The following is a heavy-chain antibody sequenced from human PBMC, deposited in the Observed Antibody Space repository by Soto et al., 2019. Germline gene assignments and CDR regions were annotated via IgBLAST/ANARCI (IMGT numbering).Heavy chain of an antibody. CDR2: IYYSGTT. CDR1: GGSISSSSYY. Sequence: PSETLSLTCTVSGGSISSSSYYWGWNRQPPGKGLEWIGSIYYSGTTYYNPSLKSRVTISVDTSKNQFSLKLSSVTAADTAVYYCARPGADYYGSGSYNCWGQGTQVTVSS. V-gene: IGHV4-39*01. J-gene: IGHJ4*02. CDR3: ARPGADYYGSGSYNC. D-gene: IGHD3-10*01.